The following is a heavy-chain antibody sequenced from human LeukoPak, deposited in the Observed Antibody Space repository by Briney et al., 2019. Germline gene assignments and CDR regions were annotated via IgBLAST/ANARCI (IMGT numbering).Heavy chain of an antibody. Sequence: PSETLSLTCTVSGGSISTYYWKWIRQPAGQGLEWIGHIYSSGSANYNPSLKSRVTMSVDTSKNRFSLRLTSVTAADTAVYYCARRAGNSWFFDYWGQGILVTVSS. CDR1: GGSISTYY. CDR3: ARRAGNSWFFDY. CDR2: IYSSGSA. V-gene: IGHV4-4*07. J-gene: IGHJ4*02. D-gene: IGHD6-13*01.